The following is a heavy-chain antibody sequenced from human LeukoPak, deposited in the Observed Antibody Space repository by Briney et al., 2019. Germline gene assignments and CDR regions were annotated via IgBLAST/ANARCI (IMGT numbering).Heavy chain of an antibody. Sequence: GRSLRLSCAASGFTFSSYGMHWARQAPGKGLEWVALIWYDGSNKYYADSVKGRFTISRDDSKNTLYLQMNSLRADDTAVYYCAREAGAFASDIDYWGQGTLVTVSS. D-gene: IGHD1-26*01. CDR1: GFTFSSYG. J-gene: IGHJ4*02. CDR3: AREAGAFASDIDY. V-gene: IGHV3-33*01. CDR2: IWYDGSNK.